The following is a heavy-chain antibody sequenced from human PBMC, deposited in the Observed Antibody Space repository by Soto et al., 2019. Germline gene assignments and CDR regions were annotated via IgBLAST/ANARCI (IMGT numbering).Heavy chain of an antibody. D-gene: IGHD4-17*01. CDR3: ARVGFGGDYASSDWFDP. J-gene: IGHJ5*02. V-gene: IGHV1-18*01. Sequence: ASVKVSCKASGYTFTSYGISWVRQAPGQGLEWMGWISAYNGNTNYAQKLQGRVTMTTDTSTSTAYMELRSLRSDDTAVYYCARVGFGGDYASSDWFDPWGQGTLVTVSS. CDR1: GYTFTSYG. CDR2: ISAYNGNT.